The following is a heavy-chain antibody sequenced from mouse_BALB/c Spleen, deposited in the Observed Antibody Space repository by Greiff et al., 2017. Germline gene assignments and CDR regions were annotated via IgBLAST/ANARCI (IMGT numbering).Heavy chain of an antibody. Sequence: EVKLMESGGGLVQPGGSMKLSCVASGFTFSNYWMNWVRQSPEKGLEWVAEIRLKSNNYATHYAESVKGRFTISRDDSKSSVYLQMNNLRAEDTGIYYCTRHIYYGYDAFAYWGQGTLVTVSA. D-gene: IGHD2-2*01. V-gene: IGHV6-6*02. CDR2: IRLKSNNYAT. J-gene: IGHJ3*01. CDR3: TRHIYYGYDAFAY. CDR1: GFTFSNYW.